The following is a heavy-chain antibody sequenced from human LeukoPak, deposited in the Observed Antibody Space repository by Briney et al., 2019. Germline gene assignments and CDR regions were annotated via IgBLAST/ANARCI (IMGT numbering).Heavy chain of an antibody. J-gene: IGHJ4*02. Sequence: PGGSLRLSCAASGFTFSRYSMNWVRQAPGKGLEWVSSIFPSGGEIHYADSVRGRFTISRDNSKSTLSLQMNSLRAEDTAIYYCATYRQVLLPFESWGQGTLVTVSS. D-gene: IGHD2-8*02. CDR3: ATYRQVLLPFES. CDR2: IFPSGGEI. CDR1: GFTFSRYS. V-gene: IGHV3-21*04.